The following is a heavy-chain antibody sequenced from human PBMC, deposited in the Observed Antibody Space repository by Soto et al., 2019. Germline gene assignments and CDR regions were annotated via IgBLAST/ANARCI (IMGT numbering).Heavy chain of an antibody. CDR2: IYTSGST. Sequence: SETLSLTCTVSGGSISSYYWSWIRQPAGKELEWIGRIYTSGSTSYNPSLKSRVTMSVDTSKSQFSLRLSSVTAADTAVYYCARGLSPSFDYCGPGRLVTVSS. CDR3: ARGLSPSFDY. V-gene: IGHV4-4*07. J-gene: IGHJ4*02. CDR1: GGSISSYY. D-gene: IGHD3-10*01.